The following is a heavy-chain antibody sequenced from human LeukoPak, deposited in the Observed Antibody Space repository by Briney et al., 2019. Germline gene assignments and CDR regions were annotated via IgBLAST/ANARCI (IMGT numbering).Heavy chain of an antibody. Sequence: PGGSLRLSCAASGFTFSSYSMNRVRQAPGKGLEWVSSISTSSIYIYYADSVKGRFTISRDNAKNSLYLQMNSLRAEDTAVYYCARAQTPKYYYGSGRRPTYYYYMDVWGKGTTVTVSS. CDR1: GFTFSSYS. CDR3: ARAQTPKYYYGSGRRPTYYYYMDV. V-gene: IGHV3-21*01. D-gene: IGHD3-10*01. CDR2: ISTSSIYI. J-gene: IGHJ6*03.